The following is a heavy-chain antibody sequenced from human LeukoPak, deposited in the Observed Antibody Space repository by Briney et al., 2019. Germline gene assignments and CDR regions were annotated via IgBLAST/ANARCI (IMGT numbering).Heavy chain of an antibody. J-gene: IGHJ6*02. CDR1: GLTISSYA. D-gene: IGHD2-2*01. CDR2: ISKSGCST. V-gene: IGHV3-23*01. CDR3: AKVDCTSTSCSTPSHYYDLDV. Sequence: WGSLTLSCAASGLTISSYAMSWVRQAPGKGLEWVSAISKSGCSTYYADSVKGRYTDPRDNSKNTPYLQMNSLRAEDTAIYYCAKVDCTSTSCSTPSHYYDLDVWGQGTTVTVS.